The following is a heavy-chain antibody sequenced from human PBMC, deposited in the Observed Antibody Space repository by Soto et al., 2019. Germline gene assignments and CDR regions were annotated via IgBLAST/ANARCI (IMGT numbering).Heavy chain of an antibody. V-gene: IGHV4-38-2*01. Sequence: SETLSLTCAVSGYSISSGLYWGWIRQPPGKGLEWIGTIYCGGITYYNPSLKSRVTISIDTSKNHFSLRLSSVTATDTAVYFCAIGNPDWFDPWGQGTLVTVSS. CDR3: AIGNPDWFDP. CDR2: IYCGGIT. J-gene: IGHJ5*02. D-gene: IGHD1-1*01. CDR1: GYSISSGLY.